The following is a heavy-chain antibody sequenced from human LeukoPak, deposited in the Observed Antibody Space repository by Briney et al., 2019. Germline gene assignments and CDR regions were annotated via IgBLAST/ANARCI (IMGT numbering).Heavy chain of an antibody. CDR3: ARDYLDSYYYYGMDV. V-gene: IGHV4-31*03. Sequence: SETLSLTCTVSGGSISSGGYYWSWIRQHPGKGLEWIGYIYYSGSTYYNPSLKSRVTISVDTSKNQFSLKLSSVTAADTAVYYCARDYLDSYYYYGMDVWGQGTTVTVSS. J-gene: IGHJ6*02. CDR1: GGSISSGGYY. CDR2: IYYSGST.